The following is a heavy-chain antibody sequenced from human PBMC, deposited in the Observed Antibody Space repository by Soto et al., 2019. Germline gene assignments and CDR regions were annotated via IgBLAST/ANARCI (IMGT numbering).Heavy chain of an antibody. CDR3: ARGMITFGGVIVKGSAFGI. J-gene: IGHJ3*02. Sequence: EVQLVESGGGFVQPGGSLRLSCAASGFTVSSNYMSWDRQAPGKGLEWVSVIYSGRSTYYEHSVKGRFTISRDNSKNTLYLQMNSLGAADTAVYYWARGMITFGGVIVKGSAFGIWGQGTIVTVSS. CDR2: IYSGRST. CDR1: GFTVSSNY. V-gene: IGHV3-66*01. D-gene: IGHD3-16*02.